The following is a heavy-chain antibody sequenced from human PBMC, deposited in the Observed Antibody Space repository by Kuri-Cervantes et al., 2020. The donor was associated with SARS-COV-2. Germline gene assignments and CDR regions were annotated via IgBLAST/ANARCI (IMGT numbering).Heavy chain of an antibody. D-gene: IGHD6-19*01. Sequence: GESLKISCAASGFTFSSYSMNWVRQAPGKGLEWVSSISSNSGHIYYADSVKGRFTISRDNAKNSLYLQMNSLRAEDTAVYYCARASGSGWYNYYYGMDVWGQGTTVTVSS. V-gene: IGHV3-21*01. J-gene: IGHJ6*02. CDR1: GFTFSSYS. CDR2: ISSNSGHI. CDR3: ARASGSGWYNYYYGMDV.